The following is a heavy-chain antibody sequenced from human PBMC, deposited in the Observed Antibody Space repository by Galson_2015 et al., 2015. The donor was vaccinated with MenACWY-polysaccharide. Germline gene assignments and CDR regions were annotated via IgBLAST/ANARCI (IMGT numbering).Heavy chain of an antibody. CDR3: VRHLYADF. D-gene: IGHD2-2*02. CDR1: GYSYTSYW. J-gene: IGHJ4*02. CDR2: IYPSDSDT. Sequence: QSGAEVTKPGESLKISCKGSGYSYTSYWIGWVRQMPGKGMEWMGMIYPSDSDTRYSPSFQGQVTISADKSISTAYLQWSSPRASDTAIYYCVRHLYADFWGQGTLVTVSS. V-gene: IGHV5-51*01.